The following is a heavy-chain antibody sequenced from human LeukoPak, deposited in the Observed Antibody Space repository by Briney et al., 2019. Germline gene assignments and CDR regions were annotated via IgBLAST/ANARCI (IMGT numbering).Heavy chain of an antibody. V-gene: IGHV3-64D*06. D-gene: IGHD1-26*01. CDR2: ISTNGGST. Sequence: PGGSLRLSCAASGFTFSSYGMHWVRQAPGKGLECVSAISTNGGSTYYADSVKGRFTISRDNSKNTLYLQMSSLRPEDTAVYYCVKTNSGNYHNPSYFDFWGQGTLVTVSA. J-gene: IGHJ4*02. CDR3: VKTNSGNYHNPSYFDF. CDR1: GFTFSSYG.